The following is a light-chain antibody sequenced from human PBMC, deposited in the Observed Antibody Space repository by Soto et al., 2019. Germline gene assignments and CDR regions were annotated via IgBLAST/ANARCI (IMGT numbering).Light chain of an antibody. CDR3: QQFKSYPLT. Sequence: DIQMTQSPSSLSASLGDRVAITCRASQSISSYLNWYQQKPGKAPKVLIYAASNLQSGVPSRFSGSGSGTDFALTISSLQPEDFATYYCQQFKSYPLTFGGGTKVDIK. CDR1: QSISSY. CDR2: AAS. J-gene: IGKJ4*01. V-gene: IGKV1-39*01.